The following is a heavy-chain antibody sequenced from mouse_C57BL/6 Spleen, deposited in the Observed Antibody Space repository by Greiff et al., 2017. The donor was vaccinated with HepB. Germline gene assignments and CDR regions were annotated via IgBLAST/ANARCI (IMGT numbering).Heavy chain of an antibody. D-gene: IGHD2-5*01. CDR3: ARAYYSNYPWFAY. CDR1: GYSFTDYN. V-gene: IGHV1-39*01. Sequence: VQLQQSGPELVKPGASVKISCKASGYSFTDYNMNWVKQSNGKSLEWIGVIHPNYGTTSYNQKFKGKATLTVDQSSSAAYMQLNSLTSEDSAVYYCARAYYSNYPWFAYWGQGTLVTVSA. CDR2: IHPNYGTT. J-gene: IGHJ3*01.